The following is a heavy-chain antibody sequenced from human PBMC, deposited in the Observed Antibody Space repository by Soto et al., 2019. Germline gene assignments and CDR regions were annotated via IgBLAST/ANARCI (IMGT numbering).Heavy chain of an antibody. J-gene: IGHJ6*02. V-gene: IGHV3-33*01. CDR1: GITFSNYG. CDR3: VTNRHGDGSGRPMDV. Sequence: QVQLVESGGGVVQPGRSLRLSCTASGITFSNYGMHWVRQAPGKGLEWVALIWYDGTNKYYADSVKGRFTISRDNSXXTVYLQMNSLRDEDTAVYYCVTNRHGDGSGRPMDVWGQGTTVSVS. D-gene: IGHD3-10*01. CDR2: IWYDGTNK.